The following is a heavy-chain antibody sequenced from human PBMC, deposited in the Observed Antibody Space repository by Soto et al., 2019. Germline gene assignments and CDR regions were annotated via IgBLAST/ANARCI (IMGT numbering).Heavy chain of an antibody. J-gene: IGHJ4*02. CDR2: MYYNGGT. V-gene: IGHV4-31*03. CDR1: GGSVTSGGHC. Sequence: QVQLQESGPGLVKPSQTLSLTCTVSGGSVTSGGHCWTWIRQHPGKGLESNGYMYYNGGTFYNPSLKSRVTISIDRSKNQFSLKLNSVTAADTAVYYCGSGGYYDRRSAYWGQGTLVTVSS. D-gene: IGHD3-22*01. CDR3: GSGGYYDRRSAY.